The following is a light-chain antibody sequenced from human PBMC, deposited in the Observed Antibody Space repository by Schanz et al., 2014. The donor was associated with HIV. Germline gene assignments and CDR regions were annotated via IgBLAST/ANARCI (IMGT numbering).Light chain of an antibody. CDR3: QYFGNSGGT. J-gene: IGKJ4*01. Sequence: EIELTQSPGSLSLSPGGRATLSCGASQRLSSSYLAWYQQKRDQPPRLVIYATSTRAAGIPDRFSGTGSGTDFTLTISRLEPEDFAVYFCQYFGNSGGTFGGGTKVEIK. CDR2: ATS. V-gene: IGKV3-20*01. CDR1: QRLSSSY.